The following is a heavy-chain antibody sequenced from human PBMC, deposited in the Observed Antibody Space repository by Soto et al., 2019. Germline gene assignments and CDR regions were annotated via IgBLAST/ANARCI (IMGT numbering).Heavy chain of an antibody. V-gene: IGHV4-31*03. CDR3: ASRYSSSWYSYYYYGMDV. CDR1: GGSISSGGYY. J-gene: IGHJ6*02. Sequence: PSETLSLTCTVSGGSISSGGYYWSWIRQHPGKGLEWIGYIYYSGSTYYNPSLKSRVTISVDTSKNQFSLKLSSVTAADTAVYYCASRYSSSWYSYYYYGMDVWGQGTTVTVSS. D-gene: IGHD6-13*01. CDR2: IYYSGST.